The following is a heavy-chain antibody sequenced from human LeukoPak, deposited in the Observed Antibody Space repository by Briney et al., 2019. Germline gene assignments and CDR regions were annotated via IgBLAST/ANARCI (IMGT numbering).Heavy chain of an antibody. Sequence: SETLSLTCAVSGVPFDDYYWSWIRQSPEKGLEWIGEVSPGGYTTYNPSLRSRVIISEDTSENQLSLNVTSVTVADTALYYCARIRCGYGQDRCYNHWAQGSLVTVSS. D-gene: IGHD3-22*01. V-gene: IGHV4-34*01. CDR1: GVPFDDYY. CDR2: VSPGGYT. CDR3: ARIRCGYGQDRCYNH. J-gene: IGHJ5*02.